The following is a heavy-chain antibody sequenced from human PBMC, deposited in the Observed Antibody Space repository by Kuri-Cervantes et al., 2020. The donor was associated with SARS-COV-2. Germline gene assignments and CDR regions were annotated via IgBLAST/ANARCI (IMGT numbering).Heavy chain of an antibody. CDR1: GGSVSSGSYY. D-gene: IGHD2-2*01. CDR3: ARGRVYCSSTSCFIWSFDP. CDR2: IYYSGST. V-gene: IGHV4-61*01. Sequence: ESLKISCTVPGGSVSSGSYYWSWIRQPPGKGLEWIGYIYYSGSTNYNPSLKSRVTISVDTSKNQLSLKLSSVTAADTAVYYCARGRVYCSSTSCFIWSFDPWGQGTLVTGSS. J-gene: IGHJ5*02.